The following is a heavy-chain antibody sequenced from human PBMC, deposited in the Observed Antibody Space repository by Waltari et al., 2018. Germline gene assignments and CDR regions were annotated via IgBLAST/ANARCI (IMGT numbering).Heavy chain of an antibody. CDR3: ARADRGPRYRSGSSATPDWGP. Sequence: QVQLEQWGAGLLKPSETLSLTCSVYGGSFSGFYWSWIRQPPGKGLEWIGEINHSGSTNYNPSLKSRVTIVLDTSRNQFSLKRSSVTAADTAVYYCARADRGPRYRSGSSATPDWGPWGQGTLVTVSS. J-gene: IGHJ5*02. D-gene: IGHD6-19*01. CDR2: INHSGST. V-gene: IGHV4-34*01. CDR1: GGSFSGFY.